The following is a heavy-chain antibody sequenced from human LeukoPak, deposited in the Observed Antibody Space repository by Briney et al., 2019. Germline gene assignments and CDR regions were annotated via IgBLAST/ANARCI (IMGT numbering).Heavy chain of an antibody. D-gene: IGHD2-21*02. Sequence: SQTLSLTCTVSGGSISSGGYYWSWIRQGPGKGLEWIGYIYYSGSTYYNPSLKSRVTISVDTSKNQFSQKLSSVTAADTAVYYCARVYCGGDCYIHYYYGMDVWGQGTTVTVSS. J-gene: IGHJ6*02. V-gene: IGHV4-31*03. CDR2: IYYSGST. CDR1: GGSISSGGYY. CDR3: ARVYCGGDCYIHYYYGMDV.